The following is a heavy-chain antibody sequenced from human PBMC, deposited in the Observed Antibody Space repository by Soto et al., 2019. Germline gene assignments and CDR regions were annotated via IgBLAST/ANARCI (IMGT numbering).Heavy chain of an antibody. Sequence: EVQLLESGGGLVQPGGSLRLSCAASGFTFSSYAMSWVRQAPGKGLEWVSTISGSAGSTYYADSVKGRFTISRDNSKNTLYLQMNSLRAEDTAIYYCAKEGHFYYGSGYSYFDYWGQGTLVTVSS. V-gene: IGHV3-23*01. CDR1: GFTFSSYA. CDR2: ISGSAGST. J-gene: IGHJ4*02. D-gene: IGHD3-22*01. CDR3: AKEGHFYYGSGYSYFDY.